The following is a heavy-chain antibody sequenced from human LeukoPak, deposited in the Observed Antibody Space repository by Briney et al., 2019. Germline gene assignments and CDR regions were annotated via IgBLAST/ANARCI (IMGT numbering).Heavy chain of an antibody. D-gene: IGHD6-6*01. CDR1: LFTVSNDY. CDR2: IYGCGDT. J-gene: IGHJ4*02. V-gene: IGHV3-53*01. Sequence: PGGSLRLSCAVSLFTVSNDYMRWVRPAPGKGREWVSVIYGCGDTYYADSVRCRFTIFRDNFENSLFLQKDSLRAEDTAVYYCTRLLPSSHHFFDSWGQGSLVIVSS. CDR3: TRLLPSSHHFFDS.